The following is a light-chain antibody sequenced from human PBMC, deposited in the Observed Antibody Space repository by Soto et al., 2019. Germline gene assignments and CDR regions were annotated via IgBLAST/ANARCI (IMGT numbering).Light chain of an antibody. Sequence: QSVLTQPPSVSAAPGQKVTISCSGSSSNFGSNYVSWYQQLPGTAPKLLIYDNNKRPSGIPDRFSGSKSGTSATLGITGLQTGDEADYYCGTCDSSLSAGVFGGGTQLTVL. J-gene: IGLJ2*01. CDR1: SSNFGSNY. CDR2: DNN. V-gene: IGLV1-51*01. CDR3: GTCDSSLSAGV.